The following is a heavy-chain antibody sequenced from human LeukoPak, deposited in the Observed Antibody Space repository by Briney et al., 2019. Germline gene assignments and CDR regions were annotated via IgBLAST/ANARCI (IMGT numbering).Heavy chain of an antibody. CDR2: ISSSGTI. J-gene: IGHJ4*02. V-gene: IGHV3-48*01. Sequence: PGGSLRLSCAASGFIFSNYNMNWVRQTPGKGLEWLSYISSSGTIYYADSVKGRFTISGDNAKNSLYLQMNSLRAEDTAVYYCARALGYSYGYAVDYWGQGTLVTVSS. CDR3: ARALGYSYGYAVDY. D-gene: IGHD5-18*01. CDR1: GFIFSNYN.